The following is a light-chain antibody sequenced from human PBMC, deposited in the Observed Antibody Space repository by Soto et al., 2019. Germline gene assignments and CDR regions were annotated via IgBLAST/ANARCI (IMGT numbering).Light chain of an antibody. V-gene: IGLV2-14*01. CDR2: DVS. CDR3: SSYKSSSSYV. Sequence: QSALTQPASVSGSPGQSITISCTGTSSDVGSYNYVSWYQQHPGKAPKLMIYDVSNRPSGVSNRFSGSKSGNTASLTISGLQAEDEADYYCSSYKSSSSYVVGTGTKLTVL. CDR1: SSDVGSYNY. J-gene: IGLJ1*01.